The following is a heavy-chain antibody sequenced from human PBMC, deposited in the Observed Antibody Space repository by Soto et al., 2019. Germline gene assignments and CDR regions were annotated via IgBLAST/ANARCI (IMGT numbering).Heavy chain of an antibody. J-gene: IGHJ3*01. CDR1: GFTVSSNY. CDR2: IYSGGST. Sequence: GGSLRLSCAASGFTVSSNYMSWVCQAPGKGLEWVSVIYSGGSTYYADSVKGRFTISRDNSKNTLYLQMNSLRAEDTAVYYCARGLVVVAAGDAFDFWGQGTTVTVSS. D-gene: IGHD2-15*01. CDR3: ARGLVVVAAGDAFDF. V-gene: IGHV3-66*01.